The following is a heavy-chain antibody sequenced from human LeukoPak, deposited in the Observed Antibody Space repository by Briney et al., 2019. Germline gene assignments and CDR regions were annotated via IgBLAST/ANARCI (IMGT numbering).Heavy chain of an antibody. J-gene: IGHJ6*02. CDR1: GFTFSDYY. CDR3: ARSYYYGSGSYDYYYGMDV. Sequence: GGSLRLSCAASGFTFSDYYMSWIRQAPGKGLEWVSYISSSGSTIYYADSAKGRFTISRDNAKNSLYLQMNSLRAEDTAVYYCARSYYYGSGSYDYYYGMDVWGQGTTVTVSS. CDR2: ISSSGSTI. V-gene: IGHV3-11*01. D-gene: IGHD3-10*01.